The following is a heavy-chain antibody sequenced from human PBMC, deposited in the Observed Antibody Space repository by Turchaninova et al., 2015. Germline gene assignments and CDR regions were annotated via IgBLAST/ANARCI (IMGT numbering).Heavy chain of an antibody. D-gene: IGHD7-27*01. CDR1: GGSISSHY. CDR3: ARDLTGAWFDF. Sequence: QVQLQESGPGLVKPSETLSLTCTLSGGSISSHYWSCIRQPPGKGPEWIGYIYYSGNTNYNPSLRSRVPRSVDRSKNQSSLKLRSVTAADTAVYYCARDLTGAWFDFWGQGTLVTVSS. V-gene: IGHV4-59*11. CDR2: IYYSGNT. J-gene: IGHJ4*02.